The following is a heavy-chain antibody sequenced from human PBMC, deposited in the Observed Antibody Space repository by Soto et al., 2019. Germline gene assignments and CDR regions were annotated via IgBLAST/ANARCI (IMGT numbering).Heavy chain of an antibody. CDR3: AHRLYASSDDAFDI. J-gene: IGHJ3*02. Sequence: QITLKESGPTLVKPTQTLTLTCTFSGFSLTTSGVGVGWIRQPPGKALEWLALIYWDDEKRYSPSLQSRLTITKDTSKNQVDFTVTNMNPADTGKYSCAHRLYASSDDAFDIWGQGTMVYVSS. CDR2: IYWDDEK. CDR1: GFSLTTSGVG. D-gene: IGHD6-6*01. V-gene: IGHV2-5*02.